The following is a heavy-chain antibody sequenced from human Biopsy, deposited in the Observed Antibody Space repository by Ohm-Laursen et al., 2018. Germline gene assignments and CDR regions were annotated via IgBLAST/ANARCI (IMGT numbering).Heavy chain of an antibody. J-gene: IGHJ6*02. CDR2: ITTYNGNT. D-gene: IGHD3-10*01. Sequence: GASVKVSCKVSGYTFTNYGVSWVRQAPGQGLEWMGWITTYNGNTNYAQKVQGRVTMTTDTSTSTAYMELRSLRSDDTAVYYCARDRGYYYYYGMDVWGQGTTVTVSS. CDR3: ARDRGYYYYYGMDV. V-gene: IGHV1-18*01. CDR1: GYTFTNYG.